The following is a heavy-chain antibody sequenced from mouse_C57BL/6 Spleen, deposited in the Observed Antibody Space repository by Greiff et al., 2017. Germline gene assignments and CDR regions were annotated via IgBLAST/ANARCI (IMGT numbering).Heavy chain of an antibody. J-gene: IGHJ3*01. V-gene: IGHV1-59*01. D-gene: IGHD2-5*01. CDR2: IDPSDSYT. Sequence: QVQLQQPGAELVRPGTSVKLSCKASGYTFTSYWMHWVKQRPGQGLEWIGVIDPSDSYTNYNQKFKGKSTLTVDTSSSTAYMQLSSLTSGDSAVYSCARSGYSNYGAYWGQGTLVTVSA. CDR1: GYTFTSYW. CDR3: ARSGYSNYGAY.